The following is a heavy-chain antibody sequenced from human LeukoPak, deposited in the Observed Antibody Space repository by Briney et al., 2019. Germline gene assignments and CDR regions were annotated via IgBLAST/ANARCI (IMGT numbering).Heavy chain of an antibody. D-gene: IGHD3-22*01. J-gene: IGHJ4*02. Sequence: SETLSLTCTVSGVSISSYYWSWLRQPAGKGLEWIGRIYTSGSTNYNPSLKSRVTMSVDTSRNQFSLKLSSVTAADTAVYYCARDGYFYDSSGYRYFDYWGQGTLVTVSS. CDR2: IYTSGST. CDR3: ARDGYFYDSSGYRYFDY. CDR1: GVSISSYY. V-gene: IGHV4-4*07.